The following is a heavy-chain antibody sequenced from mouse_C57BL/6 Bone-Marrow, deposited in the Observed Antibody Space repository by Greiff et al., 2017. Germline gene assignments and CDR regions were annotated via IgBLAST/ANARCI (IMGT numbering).Heavy chain of an antibody. D-gene: IGHD1-1*01. J-gene: IGHJ2*01. CDR2: IDPSDSYT. V-gene: IGHV1-69*01. Sequence: QVQLKQPGAELVMPGASVKLSCKASGYTFTSYWMHWVKQRPGQGLEWIGEIDPSDSYTNYNQKFKGKSTLTVDKSSSTAYMQLSSLTSEDSAVYSCAREDYYGSSYTFDYWGQGTTLTVSS. CDR1: GYTFTSYW. CDR3: AREDYYGSSYTFDY.